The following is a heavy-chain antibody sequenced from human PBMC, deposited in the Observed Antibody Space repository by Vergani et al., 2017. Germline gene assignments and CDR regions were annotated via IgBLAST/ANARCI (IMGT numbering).Heavy chain of an antibody. Sequence: QVQLVESGGGVVQPGRSLRLSCAASGFTFSSYGMHWVRQAPGKGLEWVAVIWYDGSNKYYADSVKGRFTISRDNAKNSLYLQMNSLRAEDTAVYYCARVSHTAMAEGPLDYWGQGTLVTVSS. CDR3: ARVSHTAMAEGPLDY. J-gene: IGHJ4*02. CDR1: GFTFSSYG. CDR2: IWYDGSNK. V-gene: IGHV3-33*01. D-gene: IGHD5-18*01.